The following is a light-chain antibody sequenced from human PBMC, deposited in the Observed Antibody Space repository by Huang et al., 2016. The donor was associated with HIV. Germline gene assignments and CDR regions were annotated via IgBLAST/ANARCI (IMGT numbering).Light chain of an antibody. Sequence: DIVMTQSPDSLAVSLGERATINCKSSQSVLYMPSNKTNLAWYQQRPGQSPTLLIYWASTRQAGVPDRFSGRGSGTHFTLTISSLQAEDVAFYYCQQYYSTPPTFGQGTKLEI. CDR3: QQYYSTPPT. J-gene: IGKJ2*01. V-gene: IGKV4-1*01. CDR1: QSVLYMPSNKTN. CDR2: WAS.